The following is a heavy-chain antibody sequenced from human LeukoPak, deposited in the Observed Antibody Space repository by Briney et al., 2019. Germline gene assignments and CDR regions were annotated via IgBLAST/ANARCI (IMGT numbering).Heavy chain of an antibody. Sequence: ASVKVSCKASGYTFNIYGMSWVRQAPGQGLEWMGWISPYSGNTSYAQKFQGRVTMTTDTSTSTAHMELRSLRSDDTAVYYCARDLVQYCSGGSCYSDYWGQGTLVTVSS. J-gene: IGHJ4*02. D-gene: IGHD2-15*01. CDR2: ISPYSGNT. V-gene: IGHV1-18*01. CDR1: GYTFNIYG. CDR3: ARDLVQYCSGGSCYSDY.